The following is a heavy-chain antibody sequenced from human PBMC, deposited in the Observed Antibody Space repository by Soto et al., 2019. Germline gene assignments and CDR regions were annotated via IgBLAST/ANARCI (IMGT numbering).Heavy chain of an antibody. V-gene: IGHV1-8*01. J-gene: IGHJ5*02. CDR3: AKMATFGPLNWLDX. Sequence: ASVKVSFKASGYTFTNNDFSWVRQATGQGLEWIGCINPVSGDAGYSQKFQGRVTMTRDKSIAKAYMELSSLRSDDTVIYYCAKMATFGPLNWLDXWGQGTLVTVSX. D-gene: IGHD2-8*01. CDR2: INPVSGDA. CDR1: GYTFTNND.